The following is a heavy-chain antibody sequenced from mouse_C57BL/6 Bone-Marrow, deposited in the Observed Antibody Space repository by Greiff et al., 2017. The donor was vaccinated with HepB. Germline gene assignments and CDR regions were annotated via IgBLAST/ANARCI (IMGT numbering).Heavy chain of an antibody. D-gene: IGHD2-10*02. CDR3: ARGEQRPSGFDY. Sequence: QVQLQQPGAELVMPGASVKLSCKASGYTFTSYWMHWVKQRPGQGLEWIGEIDPSDSYTNYNQKFKGKSTLTVDKSSSTAYMQLSSLTSEDSAVYYCARGEQRPSGFDYWGQGTTLTVSS. CDR1: GYTFTSYW. V-gene: IGHV1-69*01. J-gene: IGHJ2*01. CDR2: IDPSDSYT.